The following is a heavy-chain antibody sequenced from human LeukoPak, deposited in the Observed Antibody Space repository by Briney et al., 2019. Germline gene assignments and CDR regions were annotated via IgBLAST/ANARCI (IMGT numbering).Heavy chain of an antibody. D-gene: IGHD3-3*01. Sequence: SETLSLSCTVSGGSISSYYWSWVRQPPGKGLEWIGYIYYSGNTNYNPSLKSRLTMSADRSRNQFSLNLNSVTAADTAVYYCARINWNYFDYWGQGILVTVAS. CDR2: IYYSGNT. CDR1: GGSISSYY. V-gene: IGHV4-59*08. CDR3: ARINWNYFDY. J-gene: IGHJ4*02.